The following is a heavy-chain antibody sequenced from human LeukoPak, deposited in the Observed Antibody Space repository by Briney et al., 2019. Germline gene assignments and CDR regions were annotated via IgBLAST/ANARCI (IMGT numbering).Heavy chain of an antibody. J-gene: IGHJ6*02. Sequence: GESLQISCKGSGYSFTSYWIGWVRQMPGKGLEWMGIIYPGDSDTRYSPSFQGQVTISADKSISTAYLQWSSLKASDTAMYYCARRARYCSGGSCLDGMDVRGQGITVTVSS. V-gene: IGHV5-51*01. CDR1: GYSFTSYW. CDR3: ARRARYCSGGSCLDGMDV. D-gene: IGHD2-15*01. CDR2: IYPGDSDT.